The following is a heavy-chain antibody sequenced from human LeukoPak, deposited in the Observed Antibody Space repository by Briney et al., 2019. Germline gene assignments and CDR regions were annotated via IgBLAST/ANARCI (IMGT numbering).Heavy chain of an antibody. Sequence: SVKVSCKASGGTFSSYAITWVRQAPGQGLEWMGGIIPIFGTANYAQKFQGRVTITADKSTSTAYMELSSLRSEDTAVYYCARGILRYFDWLSVWGQGTLVTVSS. V-gene: IGHV1-69*06. CDR1: GGTFSSYA. CDR2: IIPIFGTA. CDR3: ARGILRYFDWLSV. J-gene: IGHJ4*02. D-gene: IGHD3-9*01.